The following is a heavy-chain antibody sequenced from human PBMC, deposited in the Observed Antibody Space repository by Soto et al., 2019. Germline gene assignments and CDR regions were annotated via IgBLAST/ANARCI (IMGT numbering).Heavy chain of an antibody. J-gene: IGHJ6*03. D-gene: IGHD3-9*01. CDR3: ARVDWDSTIYYYYMDV. CDR2: IYYSGST. V-gene: IGHV4-59*01. Sequence: SETLSLTCTVSGCSIRSYYWSWIRQPPWKGLEWIGYIYYSGSTNYNPSLKSRVTISVDTSKNQFSLKLSAVTAADTAVYYCARVDWDSTIYYYYMDVWGKGTT. CDR1: GCSIRSYY.